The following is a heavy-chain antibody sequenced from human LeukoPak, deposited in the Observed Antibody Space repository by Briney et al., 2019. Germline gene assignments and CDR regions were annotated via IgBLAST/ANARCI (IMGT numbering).Heavy chain of an antibody. CDR1: GGSISSSSYY. J-gene: IGHJ6*03. V-gene: IGHV4-39*01. Sequence: PSETLSLTCTVSGGSISSSSYYWGWIRQPPGKGLEWIGSIYYSGSTYYNPSLKSRVTISVDTSKNQFSLKLSSVTAADTAVYYCARTHTYYDLWSGYYYYYYMDVWGKGTTVTVSS. CDR2: IYYSGST. CDR3: ARTHTYYDLWSGYYYYYYMDV. D-gene: IGHD3-3*01.